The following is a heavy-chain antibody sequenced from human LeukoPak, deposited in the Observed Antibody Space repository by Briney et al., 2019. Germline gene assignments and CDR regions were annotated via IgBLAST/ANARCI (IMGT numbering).Heavy chain of an antibody. CDR2: ISSSGITI. V-gene: IGHV3-48*03. J-gene: IGHJ4*02. CDR1: EFTFSSYE. D-gene: IGHD5-24*01. Sequence: GGSLRLSRAASEFTFSSYEMNWVRQAPGKGLEWVSYISSSGITIYYADSAKGRFTISRDNAKNSLYLQMNSLRAEDTAVYYCATGDDYRTFDYWGQGTLVTVSS. CDR3: ATGDDYRTFDY.